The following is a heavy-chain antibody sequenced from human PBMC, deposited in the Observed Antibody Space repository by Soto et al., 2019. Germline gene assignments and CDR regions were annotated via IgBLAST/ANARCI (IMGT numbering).Heavy chain of an antibody. V-gene: IGHV1-69*06. CDR3: ARDQDCSGGSCYSLPYYFDY. CDR2: IIPIFGTA. Sequence: SVNVSFKASGGTFSSYTISWVRQAPGQGLEWMGGIIPIFGTANYAQKFQGRVTITADKSTSTAYMELSSLRSEDTAVYYCARDQDCSGGSCYSLPYYFDYWGQGTLFTVSS. J-gene: IGHJ4*02. D-gene: IGHD2-15*01. CDR1: GGTFSSYT.